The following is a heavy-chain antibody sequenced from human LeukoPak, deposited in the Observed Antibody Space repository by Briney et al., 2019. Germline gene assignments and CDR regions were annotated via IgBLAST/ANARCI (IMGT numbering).Heavy chain of an antibody. CDR1: GFTFSSYA. CDR3: AKDYGSGGHPSDY. V-gene: IGHV3-23*01. J-gene: IGHJ4*02. CDR2: ISGSGGST. Sequence: GGSLRLSCAASGFTFSSYAMSWVRQAPGKGLEWVPAISGSGGSTYYADSVKGRFTISRDNSKNTLYLQMNSLRAEDTAVYYCAKDYGSGGHPSDYWGQGTLVTVSS. D-gene: IGHD3-10*01.